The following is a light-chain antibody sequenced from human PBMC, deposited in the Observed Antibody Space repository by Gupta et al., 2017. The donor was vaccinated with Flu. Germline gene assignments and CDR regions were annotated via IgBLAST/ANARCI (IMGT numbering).Light chain of an antibody. CDR1: QGISSY. J-gene: IGKJ3*01. CDR3: QQSNTYPLT. V-gene: IGKV1-5*03. CDR2: KAS. Sequence: IQLTTHTSTPSASAGDRVSITCRASQGISSYLAWYQQKPGKAPNLLIYKASSLKSGVPSRFSGSGSGTQFTLTISTLQPDDFATYYCQQSNTYPLTFGPGTKVDIK.